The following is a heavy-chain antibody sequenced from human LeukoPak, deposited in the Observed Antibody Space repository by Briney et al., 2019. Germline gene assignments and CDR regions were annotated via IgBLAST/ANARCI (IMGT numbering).Heavy chain of an antibody. D-gene: IGHD2-8*02. Sequence: GGSLRLPCAASGFIFSTFAMIWVRQPPGKGLEWVSSIFPSGGEIHYADSVRGRFTISRDNSKSTLSLQMNSLRAEDTAIYYCATYRQVLLPFESWGQGTLVTVSS. CDR1: GFIFSTFA. J-gene: IGHJ4*02. CDR2: IFPSGGEI. CDR3: ATYRQVLLPFES. V-gene: IGHV3-23*01.